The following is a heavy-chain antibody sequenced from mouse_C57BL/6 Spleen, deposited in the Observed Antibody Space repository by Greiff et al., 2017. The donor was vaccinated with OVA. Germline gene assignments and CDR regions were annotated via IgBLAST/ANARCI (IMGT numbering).Heavy chain of an antibody. Sequence: EVMLVESGGDLVKPGGSLKLSCAASGFTFSSYGMSWVRQTPDKRLEWVATISSGGSYTYYPDSVKGRFTISRDNAKNTLYLQMSSLTSEYTAMYYCARPIDGGFDYWGQGTTLTVSS. CDR3: ARPIDGGFDY. CDR2: ISSGGSYT. CDR1: GFTFSSYG. V-gene: IGHV5-6*01. J-gene: IGHJ2*01.